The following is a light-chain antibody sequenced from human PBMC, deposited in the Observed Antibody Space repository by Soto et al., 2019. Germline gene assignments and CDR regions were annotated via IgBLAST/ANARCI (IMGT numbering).Light chain of an antibody. CDR3: KNKNSNPPP. V-gene: IGKV1-5*03. Sequence: DIQMTQSPSTLSASVGDRVTITCRASQSISSWLAWYQQKPGKAPKLLIYKASSLESGVPSRFKGGGSGKKFPLTFTSRQLNVFQLFTCKNKNSNPPPFGKGTKGDTK. CDR2: KAS. J-gene: IGKJ1*01. CDR1: QSISSW.